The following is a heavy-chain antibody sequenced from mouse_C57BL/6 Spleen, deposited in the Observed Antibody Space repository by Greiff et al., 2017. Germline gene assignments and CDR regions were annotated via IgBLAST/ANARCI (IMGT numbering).Heavy chain of an antibody. V-gene: IGHV5-6*01. D-gene: IGHD3-3*01. CDR3: ASGTAGDY. CDR2: ISSGGSYT. CDR1: GFTFSSYG. J-gene: IGHJ2*01. Sequence: EVQVVESGGDLVKPGGSLKLSCAASGFTFSSYGMSWVRQTPDKRLEWVATISSGGSYTYYPDSVKGRFTISRDNAKNTLYLQRSSLKSEDTAMYYCASGTAGDYWGQGTTLTVSS.